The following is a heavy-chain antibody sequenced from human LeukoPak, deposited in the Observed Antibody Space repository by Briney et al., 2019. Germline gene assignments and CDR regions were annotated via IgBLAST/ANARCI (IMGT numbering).Heavy chain of an antibody. CDR2: IYYSGST. V-gene: IGHV4-59*08. J-gene: IGHJ4*02. CDR3: ARSVIWFGELLPGPHFDY. CDR1: GGSISSYY. Sequence: SETLSLTRTVSGGSISSYYWSWIRQPPGKGLEWIGYIYYSGSTNYNPSLKSRVTISVDTSKNQFSLKLSSVTAADTAVYYCARSVIWFGELLPGPHFDYWGQGTLVTVSS. D-gene: IGHD3-10*01.